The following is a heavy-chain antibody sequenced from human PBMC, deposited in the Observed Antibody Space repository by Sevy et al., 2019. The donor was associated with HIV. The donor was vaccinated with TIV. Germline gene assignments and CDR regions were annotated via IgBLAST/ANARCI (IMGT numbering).Heavy chain of an antibody. J-gene: IGHJ4*02. Sequence: SETLSLTCTVSGFSISPYYWTWVRQPPGKGLEWICYIYYTWSSDHNSSLKRGVTTSVATSKNQFSLRLTSVTAADTAIYYCARGGPIQHQLDYFDSWGQGTLVTVSS. CDR1: GFSISPYY. D-gene: IGHD2-2*01. CDR3: ARGGPIQHQLDYFDS. V-gene: IGHV4-59*01. CDR2: IYYTWSS.